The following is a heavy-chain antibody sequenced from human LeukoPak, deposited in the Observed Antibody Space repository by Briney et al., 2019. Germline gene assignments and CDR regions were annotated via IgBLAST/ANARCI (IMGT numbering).Heavy chain of an antibody. Sequence: GGSLRLSCAASGFTFDDYAMHWVRQAPGKGLEWVSGISWNSGSIGYADSVKGRFTISRDNAKNSLYLQMNSLRAEDTAVYYCARDPTPEITIFGVVIVYYMDVWGKGTTVTVSS. CDR3: ARDPTPEITIFGVVIVYYMDV. D-gene: IGHD3-3*01. V-gene: IGHV3-9*01. J-gene: IGHJ6*03. CDR2: ISWNSGSI. CDR1: GFTFDDYA.